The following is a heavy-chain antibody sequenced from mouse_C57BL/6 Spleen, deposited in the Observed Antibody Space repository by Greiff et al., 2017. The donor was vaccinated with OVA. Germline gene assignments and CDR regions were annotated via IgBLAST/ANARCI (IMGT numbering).Heavy chain of an antibody. CDR1: GFTFSSYA. J-gene: IGHJ2*01. CDR2: ISDGGSYT. CDR3: ARGAGPDY. D-gene: IGHD3-3*01. V-gene: IGHV5-4*01. Sequence: EVQGVESGGGLVKPGGSLKLSCAASGFTFSSYAMSWVRQTPEKRLEWVATISDGGSYTYYPDNVKGRFTISRDNAKNNLYLQMSHLKSEDTAMYYCARGAGPDYWGQGTTLTVSS.